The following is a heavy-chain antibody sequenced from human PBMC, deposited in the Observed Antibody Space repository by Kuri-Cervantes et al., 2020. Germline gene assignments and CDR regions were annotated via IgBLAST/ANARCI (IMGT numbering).Heavy chain of an antibody. CDR1: GGTFSSYA. CDR3: ARDCRPSRAPSNDAFDI. D-gene: IGHD5-24*01. J-gene: IGHJ3*02. V-gene: IGHV1-18*01. CDR2: ISAYNGNT. Sequence: ASVKVSCKASGGTFSSYAISWVRQAPGQGLEWMGWISAYNGNTNYAQKLQGRVTMTTDTSTSTAYMELRSLGSDDTALYYCARDCRPSRAPSNDAFDIWGQGTMVTVSS.